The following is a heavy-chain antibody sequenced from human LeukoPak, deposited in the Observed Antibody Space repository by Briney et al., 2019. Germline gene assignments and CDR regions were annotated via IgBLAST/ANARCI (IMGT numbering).Heavy chain of an antibody. CDR2: INPSGGST. CDR3: ARGRDGYNDAYDI. J-gene: IGHJ3*02. CDR1: GFTFTNYN. D-gene: IGHD5-24*01. Sequence: ASVKVSCKASGFTFTNYNMHWVRQAPGQGLEWMGIINPSGGSTNYAQNFQARVTMTRDTSTSTVYMELSSLRSEDTAVYYCARGRDGYNDAYDIWGQGTMVTVPS. V-gene: IGHV1-46*01.